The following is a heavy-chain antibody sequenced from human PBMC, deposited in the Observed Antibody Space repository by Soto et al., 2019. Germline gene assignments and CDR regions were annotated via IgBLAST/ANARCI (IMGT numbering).Heavy chain of an antibody. CDR1: GFTFSSYG. J-gene: IGHJ4*02. D-gene: IGHD6-19*01. V-gene: IGHV3-33*01. Sequence: QVQLVESGGGVVQAGRSLRLSCAASGFTFSSYGMHWVRQAPGKGLEWVVVIWYDGSNKYYADSVKGRFTISRDNSKNTLYLQMNSLRAEDTAVYYCARDRYSSGWYDFDYWGQGTLVTVSS. CDR3: ARDRYSSGWYDFDY. CDR2: IWYDGSNK.